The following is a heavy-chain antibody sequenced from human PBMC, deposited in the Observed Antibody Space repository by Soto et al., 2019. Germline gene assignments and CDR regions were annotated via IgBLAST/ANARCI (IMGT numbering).Heavy chain of an antibody. J-gene: IGHJ4*02. CDR3: ARARFGELYN. CDR1: GGSISSYC. Sequence: SETKSVTCTVAGGSISSYCWSWIRQPPGKGLEWIGYIYYSGGTNYNPSLKSRVTISVDTSKNQFSLKLSSVTAADTAVYYCARARFGELYNWGQGTLVTVSS. V-gene: IGHV4-59*01. D-gene: IGHD3-10*01. CDR2: IYYSGGT.